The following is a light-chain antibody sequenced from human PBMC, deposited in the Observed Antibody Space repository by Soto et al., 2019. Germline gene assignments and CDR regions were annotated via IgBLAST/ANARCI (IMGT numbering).Light chain of an antibody. Sequence: DIQLTQSPSFLSASVGDRVTITCRASQAISTYLAWYQQKPGKAPTLLISAASTLEGEVPSRFSGSGSGTEFTLTISSLQPEDFATYYCQQFNSYPYTFGQGTKLEIE. CDR3: QQFNSYPYT. CDR2: AAS. CDR1: QAISTY. V-gene: IGKV1-9*01. J-gene: IGKJ2*01.